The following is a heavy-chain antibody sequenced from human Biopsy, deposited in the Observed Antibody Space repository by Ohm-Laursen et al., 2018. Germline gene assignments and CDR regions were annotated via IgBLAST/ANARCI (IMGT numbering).Heavy chain of an antibody. Sequence: SLGLSCTASGFTFSDYYMSWVRQAPGKGLEWISYITVSGASVYYTDSVKGRFTISRDNAKNSLYLQMNSLRAEDTAVYFCAISNPASIYKWNDQDEALDFWGQGTMVTVSS. V-gene: IGHV3-11*01. J-gene: IGHJ3*01. CDR3: AISNPASIYKWNDQDEALDF. CDR2: ITVSGASV. CDR1: GFTFSDYY. D-gene: IGHD1-20*01.